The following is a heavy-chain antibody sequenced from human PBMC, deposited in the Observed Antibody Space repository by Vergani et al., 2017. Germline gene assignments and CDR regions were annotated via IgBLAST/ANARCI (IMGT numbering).Heavy chain of an antibody. CDR2: MRSQPNSHAT. V-gene: IGHV3-73*01. CDR3: ARGLWDCTHIRCSPPSY. J-gene: IGHJ4*02. CDR1: GFSFSNAA. D-gene: IGHD2-8*01. Sequence: EVQLVESGGGLVKPGGSLKLSCIASGFSFSNAALHWVPQAPGKGVEWIGRMRSQPNSHATAYGVSMKGKFSISRDDSKRAAFLQMNSLSPEDTAMYFCARGLWDCTHIRCSPPSYWGQGAQVTVSS.